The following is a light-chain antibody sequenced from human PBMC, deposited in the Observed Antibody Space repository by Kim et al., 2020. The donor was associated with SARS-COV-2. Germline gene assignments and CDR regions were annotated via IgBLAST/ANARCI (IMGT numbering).Light chain of an antibody. Sequence: PGKAAGFPCGASNIRGKGVHWYHQKPGQTPVLVIYYDSDRPSGIPARFSGSNSGNTATLTISRVEAGDEADYYCQVWDSSSDHYVFGTGTKVTVL. CDR3: QVWDSSSDHYV. V-gene: IGLV3-21*04. CDR1: NIRGKG. J-gene: IGLJ1*01. CDR2: YDS.